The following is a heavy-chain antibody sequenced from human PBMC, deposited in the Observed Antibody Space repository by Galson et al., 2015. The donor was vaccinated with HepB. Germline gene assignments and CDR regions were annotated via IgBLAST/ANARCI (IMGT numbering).Heavy chain of an antibody. V-gene: IGHV3-33*01. CDR3: AREGLYSSSFDYMDV. Sequence: SLRLSCAASGFTFSSYGMHWVRQAPGKGLEWVAVIWYDGSNKYYADSVKGRFTISRDNSKNTLYLQMNSLRAEDTAVYYCAREGLYSSSFDYMDVWGKGTTVTVSS. CDR2: IWYDGSNK. D-gene: IGHD6-13*01. J-gene: IGHJ6*03. CDR1: GFTFSSYG.